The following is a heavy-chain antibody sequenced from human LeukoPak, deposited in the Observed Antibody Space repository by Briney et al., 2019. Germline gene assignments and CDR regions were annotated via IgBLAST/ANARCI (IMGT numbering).Heavy chain of an antibody. J-gene: IGHJ1*01. CDR1: GFTFSSYA. V-gene: IGHV3-23*01. CDR2: ISGSGGST. D-gene: IGHD6-6*01. Sequence: GGSLRLSCAASGFTFSSYAMSWVRQAPGKGLEWVSAISGSGGSTYYADSVKGRFTISRDNSKNTLYLQMNSLGAEDTAVYYCAKDEYSSSSVLTEYFQHWGQGTLVTVSS. CDR3: AKDEYSSSSVLTEYFQH.